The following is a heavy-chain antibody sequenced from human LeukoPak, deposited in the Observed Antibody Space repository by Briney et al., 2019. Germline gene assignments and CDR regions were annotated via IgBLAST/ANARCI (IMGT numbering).Heavy chain of an antibody. Sequence: SETLSLTCAVYGGSFSGYYWSWIRQPPGKGLEWIGEINHSGSTNYNPSLKSRVTISVDTSKNQFSLKLSSVTAGDTAVYYCAAGYDAAFDIWGQGTMVTVSS. V-gene: IGHV4-34*01. CDR2: INHSGST. CDR1: GGSFSGYY. CDR3: AAGYDAAFDI. D-gene: IGHD5-12*01. J-gene: IGHJ3*02.